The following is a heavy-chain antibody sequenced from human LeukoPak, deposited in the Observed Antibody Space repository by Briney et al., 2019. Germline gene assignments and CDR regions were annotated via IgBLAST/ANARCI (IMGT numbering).Heavy chain of an antibody. J-gene: IGHJ4*02. CDR2: ISDTGATT. D-gene: IGHD2-8*01. CDR3: AKDTSIGRYCTNGVCSPFDY. CDR1: GLTFSSYA. Sequence: GGSLRLSCAGSGLTFSSYAMSWVRQAPGKGLEWVSAISDTGATTYDADSVKGRFTTSRDNSRSTLYLQMNSLRAEDTALYYCAKDTSIGRYCTNGVCSPFDYWGQGTLVTVSS. V-gene: IGHV3-23*01.